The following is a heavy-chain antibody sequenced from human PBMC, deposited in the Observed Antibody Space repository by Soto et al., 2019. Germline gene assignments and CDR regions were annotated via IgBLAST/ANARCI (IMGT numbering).Heavy chain of an antibody. Sequence: SETLSLTCAVYGGSFSGYYWSWIRQPPGKGLEWIGEINHSGSTNYNPSLKSRVTISVDTSKNQFSLKLSSVTAADTAVYYCAHPSIFGVVIHPFDYWGQGTLVTVSS. D-gene: IGHD3-3*01. J-gene: IGHJ4*02. CDR1: GGSFSGYY. V-gene: IGHV4-34*01. CDR3: AHPSIFGVVIHPFDY. CDR2: INHSGST.